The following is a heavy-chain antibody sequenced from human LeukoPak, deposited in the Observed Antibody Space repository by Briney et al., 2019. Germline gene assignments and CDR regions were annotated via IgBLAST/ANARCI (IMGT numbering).Heavy chain of an antibody. Sequence: GGSLRLSCAASNYWMSWVRQAPGKGLEWVANIKQDGSEKYYVDSVKGRFTISRDNAKNSLYLQMNSLRAEDTAVYYCARDRGYFDNWGQGTLVTVSS. V-gene: IGHV3-7*01. J-gene: IGHJ4*02. CDR1: NYW. CDR2: IKQDGSEK. CDR3: ARDRGYFDN.